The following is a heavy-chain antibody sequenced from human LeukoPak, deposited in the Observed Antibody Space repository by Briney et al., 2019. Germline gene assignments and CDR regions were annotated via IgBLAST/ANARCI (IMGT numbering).Heavy chain of an antibody. Sequence: SVKVSCKASGGTFSSYAISWVRQAPGQGLEWMGGIIPIFGTANYAQKFQGRVTITADESTSTAYMELSSLRSEDTAVYYCARDLGTMVRGTWYYFDYWGQGTLVTVSS. CDR2: IIPIFGTA. J-gene: IGHJ4*02. CDR1: GGTFSSYA. CDR3: ARDLGTMVRGTWYYFDY. D-gene: IGHD3-10*01. V-gene: IGHV1-69*13.